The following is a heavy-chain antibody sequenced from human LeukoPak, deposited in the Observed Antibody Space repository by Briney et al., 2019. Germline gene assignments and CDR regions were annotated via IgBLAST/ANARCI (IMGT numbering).Heavy chain of an antibody. CDR2: IYTSGGT. J-gene: IGHJ3*02. V-gene: IGHV4-4*09. Sequence: SETLSLTCTVSGGSISSYYWSWIRQPPEKGLEWIGSIYTSGGTLYTPSLRSRVTISLDTSKNQFSLKLSSVTAADTAVYYCARHIGTGWFWAFDIWGQGTMVTVSS. D-gene: IGHD2-21*01. CDR3: ARHIGTGWFWAFDI. CDR1: GGSISSYY.